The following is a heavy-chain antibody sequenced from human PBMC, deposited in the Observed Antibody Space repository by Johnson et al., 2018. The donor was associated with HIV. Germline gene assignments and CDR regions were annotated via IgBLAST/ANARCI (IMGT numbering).Heavy chain of an antibody. J-gene: IGHJ3*02. D-gene: IGHD6-13*01. CDR3: AREQELIGERAFDI. V-gene: IGHV3-30-3*01. CDR2: ISYDGSNK. CDR1: GFTFSSYA. Sequence: QVQLVESGGGVVQPGRSLRLSCAVSGFTFSSYAMHWVRQAPGEGLEWVAVISYDGSNKYYADSVRGRYIISRDNSKNSLYLQMNSLRAEDTAVYYCAREQELIGERAFDIWGQGTMVTVSS.